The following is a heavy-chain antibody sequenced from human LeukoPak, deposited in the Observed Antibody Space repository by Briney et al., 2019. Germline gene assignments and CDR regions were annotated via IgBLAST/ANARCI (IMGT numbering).Heavy chain of an antibody. CDR1: GFTFNAYH. V-gene: IGHV3-11*01. CDR3: ARDSYASGSDY. CDR2: ITSTGSNI. Sequence: PGGSLRLSCIASGFTFNAYHMSWIRQAPGKGLEWVSYITSTGSNIYYADSVKGRFTIYRDNAKNSLYLQMNSLRADDTAVYFCARDSYASGSDYWGQGTLVTVSS. D-gene: IGHD1-26*01. J-gene: IGHJ4*02.